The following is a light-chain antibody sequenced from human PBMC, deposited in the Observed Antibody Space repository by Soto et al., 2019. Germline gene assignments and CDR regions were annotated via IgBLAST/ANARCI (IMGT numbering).Light chain of an antibody. CDR3: QQRSNWPLT. Sequence: EIVLTQSPATLSLSPGERATLSCRASQSVSTYFAWYQQKPGQAPRLLIYDASNRATRIPARFSGSGSGTDFTLTISSLAPEDFAIYYCQQRSNWPLTFGKGTKVEIK. CDR1: QSVSTY. CDR2: DAS. V-gene: IGKV3-11*01. J-gene: IGKJ1*01.